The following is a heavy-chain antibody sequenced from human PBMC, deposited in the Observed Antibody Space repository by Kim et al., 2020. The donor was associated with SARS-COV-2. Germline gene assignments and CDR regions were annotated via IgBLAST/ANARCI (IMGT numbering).Heavy chain of an antibody. CDR3: TTEGYDILTGSWDY. J-gene: IGHJ4*02. V-gene: IGHV3-15*01. CDR1: GFTFSNAW. D-gene: IGHD3-9*01. CDR2: IKSKTDGGTT. Sequence: GGSLRLSCAASGFTFSNAWMSWVRQAPGKGLEWVGRIKSKTDGGTTDYAAPVKGRFTISSEDSKNTLYLQMNSLKTAVTAVYYCTTEGYDILTGSWDYWGQGTLGTVSS.